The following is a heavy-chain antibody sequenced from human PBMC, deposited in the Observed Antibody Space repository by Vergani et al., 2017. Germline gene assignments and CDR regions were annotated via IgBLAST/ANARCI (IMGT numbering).Heavy chain of an antibody. V-gene: IGHV3-30*18. CDR2: ISYDGSNK. J-gene: IGHJ3*01. CDR3: AKDFQKQWMVPALDALDF. Sequence: QVQLVESGGGVVQPGRSLRLSCAASGFTFSSYGMHWVRQAPGKGLQWVAVISYDGSNKYYVDSVKGRFTISRDNSKNTLFMQINSLRAEETAVYYCAKDFQKQWMVPALDALDFWGQGTMVTVSS. CDR1: GFTFSSYG. D-gene: IGHD6-19*01.